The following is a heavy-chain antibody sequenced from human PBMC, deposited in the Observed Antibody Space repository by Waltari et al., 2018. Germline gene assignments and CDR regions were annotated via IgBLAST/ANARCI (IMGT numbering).Heavy chain of an antibody. V-gene: IGHV3-21*02. Sequence: EVQLRESGGGLVKTGDSMRLSCEASGFTFISFTMNWVRQAPGKVLEWVASSSASGTYTYHADSVKGRFTISRDNSKNSLFLQLNSLRVDDTAVYYCARDGLGDQGTGSYYQFFWGQGVPVTVSS. CDR2: SSASGTYT. D-gene: IGHD3-10*01. CDR3: ARDGLGDQGTGSYYQFF. CDR1: GFTFISFT. J-gene: IGHJ4*02.